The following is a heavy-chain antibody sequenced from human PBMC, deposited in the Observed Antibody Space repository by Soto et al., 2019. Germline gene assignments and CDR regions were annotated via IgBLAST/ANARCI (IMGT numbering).Heavy chain of an antibody. J-gene: IGHJ6*02. Sequence: GGSLRLSCAASGFTFSNYEMNWVRQAPGKGLEWVSYIGTRGRTIYYADSVKGRFTTSRDNAKNSLYLQMNSLRAEDTAVYYCARDPAIYSGKFDYGLDVWGQGTTVTVSS. V-gene: IGHV3-48*03. CDR1: GFTFSNYE. CDR3: ARDPAIYSGKFDYGLDV. D-gene: IGHD4-4*01. CDR2: IGTRGRTI.